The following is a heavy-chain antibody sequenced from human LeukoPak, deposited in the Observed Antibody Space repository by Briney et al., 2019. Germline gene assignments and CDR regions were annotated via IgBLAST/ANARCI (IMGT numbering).Heavy chain of an antibody. Sequence: GGSLRLSCAASGFTFSSYSMNWVRQAPGKGLEWVSSISSSSSYIYYADSVKGRFTISRDNAKNSLYLQMNSLRAEDTAVYYCAKARGYSYAHGGYFDYWGQGTLVTVSS. CDR2: ISSSSSYI. CDR3: AKARGYSYAHGGYFDY. CDR1: GFTFSSYS. J-gene: IGHJ4*02. V-gene: IGHV3-21*04. D-gene: IGHD5-18*01.